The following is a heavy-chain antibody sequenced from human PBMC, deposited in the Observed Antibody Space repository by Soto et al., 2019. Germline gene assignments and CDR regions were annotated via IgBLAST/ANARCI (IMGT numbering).Heavy chain of an antibody. J-gene: IGHJ4*02. CDR3: TRGRSVIANNDFEH. Sequence: RLPCAASGFAVSSYSVHCLRQALSIGLEWVAAMSLDGNSRYFADSVKGRFTISRDTSKNTWSLQMNSLGPEDSAVYHCTRGRSVIANNDFEHWGQGTQVTVSS. CDR1: GFAVSSYS. V-gene: IGHV3-30-3*01. CDR2: MSLDGNSR. D-gene: IGHD2-21*01.